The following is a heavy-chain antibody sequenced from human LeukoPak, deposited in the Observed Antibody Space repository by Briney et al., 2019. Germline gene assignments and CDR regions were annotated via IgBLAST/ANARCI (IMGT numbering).Heavy chain of an antibody. CDR1: GGSFSGYS. V-gene: IGHV4-34*01. CDR2: INHSGTT. Sequence: PSETLSLTCAVYGGSFSGYSWSWIRQPPGKGLEWIGEINHSGTTSYNPSLKSRVTISGDTSKNQFSLNLSYAAAADTAVYYCAREIAGDYDFWSGYYFGGQGTLVTVSS. D-gene: IGHD3-3*01. CDR3: AREIAGDYDFWSGYYF. J-gene: IGHJ4*02.